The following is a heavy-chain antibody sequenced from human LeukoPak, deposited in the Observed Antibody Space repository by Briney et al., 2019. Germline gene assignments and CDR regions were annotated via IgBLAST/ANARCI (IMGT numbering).Heavy chain of an antibody. CDR1: GFTFSSYS. CDR3: ARDGFPLLYGDDGAPAFDI. V-gene: IGHV3-21*01. Sequence: PGGSLRLSCAASGFTFSSYSMNWVRQAPGKGLEWVSSISSSSSYIYYADSVKGRFTISRDNAKNSLYLQMNSLRAEDTAVYYCARDGFPLLYGDDGAPAFDIWGQGTMVTVSS. J-gene: IGHJ3*02. CDR2: ISSSSSYI. D-gene: IGHD4-17*01.